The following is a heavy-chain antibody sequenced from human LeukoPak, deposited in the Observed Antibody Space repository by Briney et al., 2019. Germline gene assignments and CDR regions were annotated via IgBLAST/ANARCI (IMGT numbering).Heavy chain of an antibody. CDR2: VNAAGTDR. V-gene: IGHV3-23*01. D-gene: IGHD3-16*01. Sequence: GGSLRLSCEVPGFTFHDYAISWLRQTPGEGLEWVSTVNAAGTDRFYAASVKGRFTISRDNSKNSLYLQLTSLRAEDTAIYYCGKIDGAEGRYFFGSWGQGTPVIVSS. CDR1: GFTFHDYA. J-gene: IGHJ4*02. CDR3: GKIDGAEGRYFFGS.